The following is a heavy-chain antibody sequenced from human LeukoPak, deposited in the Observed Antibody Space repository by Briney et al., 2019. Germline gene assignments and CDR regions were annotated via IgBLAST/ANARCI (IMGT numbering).Heavy chain of an antibody. CDR1: GFTFSSYA. Sequence: GGSLRLSCAASGFTFSSYAMSWVRQAPGKGLEWVSAISGSGGSTYYPDSVKDRFTISRDNSKNTLYLQMNSLRAEDTAVYYCAKDPFYCSGGSCYFFGFDPWGQGTLVTVSS. D-gene: IGHD2-15*01. V-gene: IGHV3-23*01. CDR2: ISGSGGST. CDR3: AKDPFYCSGGSCYFFGFDP. J-gene: IGHJ5*02.